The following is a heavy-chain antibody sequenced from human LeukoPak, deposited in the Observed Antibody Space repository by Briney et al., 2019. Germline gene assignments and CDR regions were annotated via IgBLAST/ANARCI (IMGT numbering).Heavy chain of an antibody. J-gene: IGHJ5*02. Sequence: SETLSLTCTVSGGSISSSSYYWGWIRQPPGKGLEWIGSIYYSGSTYYNPSLKSRVTISVDTSKNQFSLKLSSVTAADTAVYYCARGIQQQLVSHWFDPWGQGTLVTVSS. V-gene: IGHV4-39*07. CDR2: IYYSGST. CDR1: GGSISSSSYY. CDR3: ARGIQQQLVSHWFDP. D-gene: IGHD6-13*01.